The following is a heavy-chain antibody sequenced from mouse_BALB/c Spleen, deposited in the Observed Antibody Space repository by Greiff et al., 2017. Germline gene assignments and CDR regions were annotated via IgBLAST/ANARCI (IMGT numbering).Heavy chain of an antibody. Sequence: VQLQQSGTVLARPGASVKMSCKASGYTFTSYWMHWVKQRPGQGLEWIGAIYPGNSDTSYNQKFKGKAKLTAVTSTSTAYMELSSLTNEDSAVYYCTRELNYYGYEFADWGEGTMVTVSA. D-gene: IGHD1-2*01. CDR2: IYPGNSDT. CDR1: GYTFTSYW. V-gene: IGHV1-5*01. J-gene: IGHJ3*01. CDR3: TRELNYYGYEFAD.